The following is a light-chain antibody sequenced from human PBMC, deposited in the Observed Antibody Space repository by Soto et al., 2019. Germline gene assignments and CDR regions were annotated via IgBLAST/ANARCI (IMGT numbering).Light chain of an antibody. CDR1: QTVNTNC. Sequence: EVVLTQSPGTLSLSPGERATLSCRASQTVNTNCLAWFQQKPGQAPRLLIYGASSRATDIPDRFSGSGSGTDFTLTINRLEPEDFAVYYCQQYGSSPTFGLGTKVEIK. V-gene: IGKV3-20*01. CDR2: GAS. CDR3: QQYGSSPT. J-gene: IGKJ1*01.